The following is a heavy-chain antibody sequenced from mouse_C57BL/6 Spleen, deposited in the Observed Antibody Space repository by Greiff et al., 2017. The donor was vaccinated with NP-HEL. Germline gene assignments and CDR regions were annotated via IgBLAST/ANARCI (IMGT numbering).Heavy chain of an antibody. D-gene: IGHD2-4*01. J-gene: IGHJ2*01. V-gene: IGHV5-4*03. CDR2: ISDGGSYT. CDR1: GFTFSSYA. Sequence: EVKLMESGGGLVKPGGSLKLSCAASGFTFSSYAMSWVRQTPEKRLEWVATISDGGSYTYYPDNVKGRFTISRDNAKNNLYLQMSHLKSEDTAMYYCARAPLYDYDRGFDYWGQGTTLTVSS. CDR3: ARAPLYDYDRGFDY.